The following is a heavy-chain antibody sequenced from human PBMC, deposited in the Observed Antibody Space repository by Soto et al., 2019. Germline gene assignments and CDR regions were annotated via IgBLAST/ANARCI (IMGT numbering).Heavy chain of an antibody. J-gene: IGHJ4*02. D-gene: IGHD4-17*01. CDR1: GGSISSGGYS. Sequence: TLSLTCAVSGGSISSGGYSWSWIRQPPGKGLEWIGYIDHSGSTYYNPSLKSRVPISVDRSKNQFSLKLSSVTAADTAVYSCSRETTGTTRGGYYFDYWGQGTLVTVSS. CDR3: SRETTGTTRGGYYFDY. V-gene: IGHV4-30-2*01. CDR2: IDHSGST.